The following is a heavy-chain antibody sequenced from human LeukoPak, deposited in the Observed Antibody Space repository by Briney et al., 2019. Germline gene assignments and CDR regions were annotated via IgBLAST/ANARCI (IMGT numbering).Heavy chain of an antibody. J-gene: IGHJ4*02. CDR1: GFTFSSYS. V-gene: IGHV3-21*01. CDR2: ISSSSSYI. CDR3: ASRRHSSGWYYFDY. D-gene: IGHD6-19*01. Sequence: GGSLRLSCAASGFTFSSYSMNWVRQAPGKGLEWISSISSSSSYIYYADSVKGRFTISRDNAKNSLYLQMNSLRAEDTAVDYCASRRHSSGWYYFDYWGQGTLVTVSS.